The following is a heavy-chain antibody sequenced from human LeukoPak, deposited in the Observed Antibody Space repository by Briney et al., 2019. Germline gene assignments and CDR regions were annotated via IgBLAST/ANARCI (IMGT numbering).Heavy chain of an antibody. J-gene: IGHJ4*02. Sequence: GGSLRLSCAASGFHFGFYAMSCLRQAPRKGLEWVSAIVDSGGSTYYADSVKGRFTISRDNSKNTLYLQMNSLRAEDTAIYCCAKDALRTSGWYYFDYWGQGTLVAVSS. CDR3: AKDALRTSGWYYFDY. CDR2: IVDSGGST. CDR1: GFHFGFYA. V-gene: IGHV3-23*01. D-gene: IGHD6-19*01.